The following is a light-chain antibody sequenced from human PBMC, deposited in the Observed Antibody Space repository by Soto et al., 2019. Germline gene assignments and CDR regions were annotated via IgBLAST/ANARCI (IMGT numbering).Light chain of an antibody. J-gene: IGKJ5*01. CDR1: QGLSSD. Sequence: DIQLTQSPSFLSASVGARVTITCRASQGLSSDLAWYQQKPGKAPKLLIYAASTLQSGVPSRFSGRGAGTEFTLTISRLQPEEFATYYCQQLNSYPITFGQGTRLEIK. CDR3: QQLNSYPIT. CDR2: AAS. V-gene: IGKV1-9*01.